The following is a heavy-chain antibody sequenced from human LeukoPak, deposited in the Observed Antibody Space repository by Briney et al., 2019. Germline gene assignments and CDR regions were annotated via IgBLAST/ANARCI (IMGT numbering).Heavy chain of an antibody. V-gene: IGHV1-69*04. CDR3: ARDSGYSYGYAY. J-gene: IGHJ4*02. CDR1: GYTFTGYY. Sequence: ASVKVSCKASGYTFTGYYMHWVRQAPGQGLEWMGRIIPILGIANYAQKFQGRVTITADKSTSTAYMELSSLRSEDTAVYYCARDSGYSYGYAYWGQGTLVTVSS. CDR2: IIPILGIA. D-gene: IGHD5-18*01.